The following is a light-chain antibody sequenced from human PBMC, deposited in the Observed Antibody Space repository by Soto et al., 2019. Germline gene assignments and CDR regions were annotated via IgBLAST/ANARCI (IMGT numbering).Light chain of an antibody. V-gene: IGLV2-23*02. Sequence: QSVLTQPASVSGSPGQSITISCTGTSFDVGSYDLVSWYQQHPGKAPKLLIYEVFKRPSGVFHRFSGSKSGNTASLTISGLQTEDEADYYCCSYGGTYAYVFGTGTSSPS. J-gene: IGLJ1*01. CDR2: EVF. CDR3: CSYGGTYAYV. CDR1: SFDVGSYDL.